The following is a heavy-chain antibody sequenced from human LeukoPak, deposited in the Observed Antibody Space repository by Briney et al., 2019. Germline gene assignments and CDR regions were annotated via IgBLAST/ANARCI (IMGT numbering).Heavy chain of an antibody. J-gene: IGHJ5*02. Sequence: GGPLRLSCAASGFTFSSYAMSWVRQAPGKGLEWVSAISGSGGSTYYADSVRGRFTVSRDNSKNTLYLQVNSLRVEDTAVYYCTREGMGTTFSAWFDPWGQGTLVTVPS. D-gene: IGHD1-7*01. V-gene: IGHV3-23*01. CDR3: TREGMGTTFSAWFDP. CDR1: GFTFSSYA. CDR2: ISGSGGST.